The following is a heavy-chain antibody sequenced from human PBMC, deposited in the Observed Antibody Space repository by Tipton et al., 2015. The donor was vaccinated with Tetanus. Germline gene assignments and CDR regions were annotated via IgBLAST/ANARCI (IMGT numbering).Heavy chain of an antibody. Sequence: SLRLSCAASGFTFDNYAIHWVRQAPGKGLEWVSGITWNGGSIAYADSVKGRFTISRDNAKNSLYLQMISLRAEDTAVYSCARGMAEASNCGGDCYSDYWGQGTLVTVSS. V-gene: IGHV3-9*01. CDR3: ARGMAEASNCGGDCYSDY. CDR1: GFTFDNYA. CDR2: ITWNGGSI. J-gene: IGHJ4*02. D-gene: IGHD2-21*02.